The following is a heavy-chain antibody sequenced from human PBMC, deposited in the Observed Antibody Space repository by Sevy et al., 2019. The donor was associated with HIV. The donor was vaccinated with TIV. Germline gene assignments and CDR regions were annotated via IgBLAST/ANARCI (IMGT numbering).Heavy chain of an antibody. CDR1: GFTFNTHA. J-gene: IGHJ3*01. CDR2: ISGPGYST. Sequence: GGSLRLSCVASGFTFNTHAMNWVRQAPGKGLEWVSVISGPGYSTHYADSVKGRFTISRDNSKNTLYLQMNSLRADDTAVYYCAKALNPALESMIEVIFPTLKGFDVWGQGTMVTVSS. V-gene: IGHV3-23*01. D-gene: IGHD3-22*01. CDR3: AKALNPALESMIEVIFPTLKGFDV.